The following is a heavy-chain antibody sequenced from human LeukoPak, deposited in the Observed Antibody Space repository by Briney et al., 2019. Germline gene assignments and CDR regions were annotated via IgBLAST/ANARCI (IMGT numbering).Heavy chain of an antibody. CDR1: GYTFTSYG. D-gene: IGHD3-22*01. V-gene: IGHV1-2*02. CDR2: INPNSGGT. Sequence: ASVKVSCKASGYTFTSYGISWVRQAPGQGLEWMGWINPNSGGTNYAQKFQGRVTMTRDTSISTAYMELSRLRSDDTAVYYCASLSAYDSSGYYPRWGQGTLVTVSS. J-gene: IGHJ4*02. CDR3: ASLSAYDSSGYYPR.